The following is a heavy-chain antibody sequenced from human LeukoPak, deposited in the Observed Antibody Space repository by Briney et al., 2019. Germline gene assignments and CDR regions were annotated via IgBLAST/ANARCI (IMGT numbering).Heavy chain of an antibody. D-gene: IGHD2-21*01. CDR3: AKSPLSTCAGVKCYPLDY. CDR2: ITGNVVNT. CDR1: EFSFSSYG. V-gene: IGHV3-23*01. J-gene: IGHJ4*02. Sequence: SGGSLRLSCAASEFSFSSYGMNWVRHASGKRLEWISAITGNVVNTYHADSVKGRFTISRDNSKNTLYLQMSSLRAEDTAIYYCAKSPLSTCAGVKCYPLDYWGQGSLVTVSS.